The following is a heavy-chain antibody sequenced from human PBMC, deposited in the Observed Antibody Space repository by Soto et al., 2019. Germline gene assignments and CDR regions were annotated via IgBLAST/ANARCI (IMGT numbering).Heavy chain of an antibody. CDR3: ATLNVLLWMVPGSWFDP. Sequence: SQTLSLTSTVSADSPSGYYWIWFRQPPGKELEWIGYIYYRGSTNYTPSLTSRVAIPIDTSKNQFSLKLRPVTATDTAVYYCATLNVLLWMVPGSWFDPWGQGILLTVST. D-gene: IGHD6-19*01. V-gene: IGHV4-59*01. CDR1: ADSPSGYY. J-gene: IGHJ5*02. CDR2: IYYRGST.